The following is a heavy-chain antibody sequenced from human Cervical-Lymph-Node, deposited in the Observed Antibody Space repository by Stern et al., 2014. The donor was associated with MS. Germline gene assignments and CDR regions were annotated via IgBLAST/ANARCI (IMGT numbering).Heavy chain of an antibody. CDR1: GFTFSGYG. J-gene: IGHJ3*02. V-gene: IGHV3-33*01. Sequence: VQLVESGGGVVQPGTALRLSCAASGFTFSGYGMHWVLQAPGKGLEWLAALWLDGSNQDYADSVKGRFTISRDNSKNTLFLQMNSLRAEDTAVYYCARYASGWTIDAFDIWGQGTMVTVSS. CDR3: ARYASGWTIDAFDI. CDR2: LWLDGSNQ. D-gene: IGHD6-19*01.